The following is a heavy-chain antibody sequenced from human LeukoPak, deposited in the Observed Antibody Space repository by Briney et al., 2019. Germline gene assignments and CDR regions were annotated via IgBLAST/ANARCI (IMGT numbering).Heavy chain of an antibody. D-gene: IGHD3-10*01. Sequence: SETLSLTCAVYGGSFSGYYWSWIRQPPGKGLEWIGEINHSGSTNYNPSLKSRVTISVDTSKNQFSLKLSSVTAADTAVYYCASRLWFGELKWGQGTLVTVSS. CDR1: GGSFSGYY. CDR3: ASRLWFGELK. CDR2: INHSGST. J-gene: IGHJ4*02. V-gene: IGHV4-34*01.